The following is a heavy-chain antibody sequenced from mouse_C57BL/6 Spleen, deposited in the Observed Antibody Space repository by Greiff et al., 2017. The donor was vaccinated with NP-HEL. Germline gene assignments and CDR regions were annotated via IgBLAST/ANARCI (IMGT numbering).Heavy chain of an antibody. V-gene: IGHV1-55*01. D-gene: IGHD1-1*01. CDR3: ARRPTTVYYAMDY. Sequence: VQLQQPGAELVKPGASVKMSCKASGYTFTSYWITWVKQRPGQGLEWIGDIYPGSGCTNYNEKFKSKATLTVDTSSSTAYMQLSSLTSEDSAVYYCARRPTTVYYAMDYWGQGTSVTVSS. CDR1: GYTFTSYW. CDR2: IYPGSGCT. J-gene: IGHJ4*01.